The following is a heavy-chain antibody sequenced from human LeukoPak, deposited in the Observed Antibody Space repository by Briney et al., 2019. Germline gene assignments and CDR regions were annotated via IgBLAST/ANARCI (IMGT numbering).Heavy chain of an antibody. CDR2: ITASSTAI. CDR1: GFTFNTHT. V-gene: IGHV3-21*01. J-gene: IGHJ4*02. Sequence: GGSLRLSCAASGFTFNTHTMNWVRQAPGKGLEWVSSITASSTAIYSADSVKGRFTISRDNAKNFLYLQMNSLRAEDTAVYYCARTYYDILTGYNPYLDYWGQGILVTVSS. D-gene: IGHD3-9*01. CDR3: ARTYYDILTGYNPYLDY.